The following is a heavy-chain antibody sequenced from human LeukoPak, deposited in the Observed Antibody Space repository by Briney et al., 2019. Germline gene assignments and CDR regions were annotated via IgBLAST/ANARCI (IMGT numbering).Heavy chain of an antibody. D-gene: IGHD6-19*01. CDR2: IYYSGST. CDR1: GGSISSYY. V-gene: IGHV4-59*01. Sequence: PSETLSLTCTVSGGSISSYYWSWIRQPPGKRLDWIGYIYYSGSTNYNPSLKSRVTISVDTSKNQFSLKLSSVTAADTAVYYCARLTYSSGWYKGDAFDIWGQGTMVTVSS. CDR3: ARLTYSSGWYKGDAFDI. J-gene: IGHJ3*02.